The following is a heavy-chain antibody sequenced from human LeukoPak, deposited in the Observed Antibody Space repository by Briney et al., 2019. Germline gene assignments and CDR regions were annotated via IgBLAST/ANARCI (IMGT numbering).Heavy chain of an antibody. Sequence: GGSLRLSCAASGFTFSSYGMSWVRQAPGKGLEWVSAISGSGGSTYYADSVKGRFTISRDNSKNTLYLQMNSLRAEDTAVYYCAKDPGIVGRSGWFDPWGQGTLVTVSS. J-gene: IGHJ5*02. CDR3: AKDPGIVGRSGWFDP. V-gene: IGHV3-23*01. CDR2: ISGSGGST. D-gene: IGHD1-26*01. CDR1: GFTFSSYG.